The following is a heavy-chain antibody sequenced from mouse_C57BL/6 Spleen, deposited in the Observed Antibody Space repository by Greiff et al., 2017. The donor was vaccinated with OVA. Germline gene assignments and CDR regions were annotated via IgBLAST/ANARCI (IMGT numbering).Heavy chain of an antibody. Sequence: VQLQQSGAELVKPGASVKISCKASGYAFSSYWMNWVQQRPGKGLEWIGQIYPGDGDTNYTGKFKGKATLTADKSSSTAYMQLSSLTSEDSAVYFCARLRAHDYVDDWGQGTTLTVSS. CDR2: IYPGDGDT. J-gene: IGHJ2*01. CDR3: ARLRAHDYVDD. V-gene: IGHV1-80*01. CDR1: GYAFSSYW. D-gene: IGHD3-3*01.